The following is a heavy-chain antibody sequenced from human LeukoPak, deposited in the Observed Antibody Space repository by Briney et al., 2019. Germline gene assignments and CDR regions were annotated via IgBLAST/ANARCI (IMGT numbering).Heavy chain of an antibody. CDR1: GFTFSSYA. Sequence: GGPLRLSCAASGFTFSSYAMSWVRQAPGKGLEWVSAITDSGGSTYYADSVKGRFTISRDNSKNTLYLHMDSLRAEDTAVYYCAKGSSSSRPYYFEYWGRGTLVTVSS. D-gene: IGHD6-6*01. V-gene: IGHV3-23*01. CDR3: AKGSSSSRPYYFEY. J-gene: IGHJ4*02. CDR2: ITDSGGST.